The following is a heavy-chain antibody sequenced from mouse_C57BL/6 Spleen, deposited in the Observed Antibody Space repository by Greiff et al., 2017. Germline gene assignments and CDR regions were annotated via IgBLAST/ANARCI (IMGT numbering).Heavy chain of an antibody. CDR3: ARDYYGSSWYFDV. CDR1: GYTFTSYW. J-gene: IGHJ1*03. D-gene: IGHD1-1*01. V-gene: IGHV1-64*01. CDR2: IHPNSGST. Sequence: QVQLQQPGAELVKPGASVKMSCKASGYTFTSYWITWVKQRPGQGLEWIGMIHPNSGSTNYNEKFKSKATLTVDKSSSTAYMQLSSLTSEDSAVYYCARDYYGSSWYFDVWGTGTTVTVSS.